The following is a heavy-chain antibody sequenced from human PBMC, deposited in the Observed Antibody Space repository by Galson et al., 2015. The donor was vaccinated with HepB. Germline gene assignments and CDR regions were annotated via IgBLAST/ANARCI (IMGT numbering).Heavy chain of an antibody. CDR2: IIPIFGTA. Sequence: SVKVSCKASGGTFSSYAISWVRQAPGQGLEWMGGIIPIFGTANYAQKFQGRVTITADESTSTAYMELSSLRSEDTAVYYCARDDGSGGYPADYYYGMDVWGQGTTVTVSS. CDR3: ARDDGSGGYPADYYYGMDV. V-gene: IGHV1-69*13. J-gene: IGHJ6*02. CDR1: GGTFSSYA. D-gene: IGHD3-22*01.